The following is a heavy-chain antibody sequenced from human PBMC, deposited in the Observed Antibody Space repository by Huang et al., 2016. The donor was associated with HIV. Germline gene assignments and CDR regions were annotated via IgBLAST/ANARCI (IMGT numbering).Heavy chain of an antibody. Sequence: QVQLQQWGAGLLKPSETLALTCAVYGESLGTYYWAWILRPPGKGLQWIGEVNDGGDINYNPSLESRVTISVDTSRNQVSLTLTSMTAADTATYYCARRFRVAATRKWFDPWGQGTLVIVSS. CDR2: VNDGGDI. CDR3: ARRFRVAATRKWFDP. D-gene: IGHD3-10*01. J-gene: IGHJ5*02. CDR1: GESLGTYY. V-gene: IGHV4-34*01.